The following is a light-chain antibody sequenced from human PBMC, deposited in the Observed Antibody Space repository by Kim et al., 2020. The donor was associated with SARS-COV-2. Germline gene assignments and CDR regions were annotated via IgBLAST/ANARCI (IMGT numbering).Light chain of an antibody. CDR2: GAS. CDR3: QHYGSSPQFT. CDR1: QSVSSSY. J-gene: IGKJ3*01. V-gene: IGKV3-20*01. Sequence: EIVLTQSPVTLSVSPGERATLSCRASQSVSSSYLAWYQQKPGQAPRLLIYGASSRATGIPDRFSGSGSGTDFTLIISRLEPEDFAVYYCQHYGSSPQFTFGPGTKVDIK.